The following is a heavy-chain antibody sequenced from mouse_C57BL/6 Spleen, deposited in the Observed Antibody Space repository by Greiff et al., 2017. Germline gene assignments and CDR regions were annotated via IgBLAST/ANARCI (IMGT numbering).Heavy chain of an antibody. CDR1: GYTFTSYW. D-gene: IGHD2-1*01. J-gene: IGHJ2*01. Sequence: QVQLQQPGAELVRPGSSVKLSCKASGYTFTSYWMHWVKQRPIQGLEWIGNIDPSDSETHYNQKFKDKATLTVDKFSSTAYMQLSSLTSEDSAVYYCARNYGNFEDFDYWGQGTTLTVSS. V-gene: IGHV1-52*01. CDR2: IDPSDSET. CDR3: ARNYGNFEDFDY.